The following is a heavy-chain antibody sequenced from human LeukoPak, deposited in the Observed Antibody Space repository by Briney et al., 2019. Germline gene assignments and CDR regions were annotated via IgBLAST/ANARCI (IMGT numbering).Heavy chain of an antibody. J-gene: IGHJ4*02. Sequence: GGSLRLSCAASGFTFCTYEMNWVRQAPGKGLEWVSYISSSGTVIYYADSVKGRFTISRDNAKKSLYLQMNSLRAEDTAVYYCAREPTIPYFDYWGQGTLVTVPS. D-gene: IGHD4/OR15-4a*01. CDR2: ISSSGTVI. V-gene: IGHV3-48*03. CDR1: GFTFCTYE. CDR3: AREPTIPYFDY.